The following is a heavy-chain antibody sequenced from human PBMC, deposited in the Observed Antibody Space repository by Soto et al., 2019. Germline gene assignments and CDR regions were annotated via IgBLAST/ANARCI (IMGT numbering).Heavy chain of an antibody. D-gene: IGHD5-12*01. CDR3: ARKDSGYADYMNV. V-gene: IGHV4-31*03. CDR1: GGSISRGGYY. J-gene: IGHJ6*03. Sequence: QVQLQESGPGLVKPSQTLSLTCTVSGGSISRGGYYWSWIRQHPGKSPEWIGYIYYSGGTYYNPSRKSRVTISVDTSENHVSLRLSSLTAADTAVYYCARKDSGYADYMNVWGKGTTVTVSS. CDR2: IYYSGGT.